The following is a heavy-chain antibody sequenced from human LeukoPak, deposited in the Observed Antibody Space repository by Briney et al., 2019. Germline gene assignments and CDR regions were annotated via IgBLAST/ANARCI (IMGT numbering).Heavy chain of an antibody. V-gene: IGHV4-4*02. Sequence: PSGTLTLTYAVSRGSISSTDWWIWAGQPPGEGLEWIGEIYHSGSTKYNPSLKSRVTISVDKSKNQLSLKVSSVTAADTAVYYCARDASLEMGAFDVGDQGATVTVSS. CDR1: RGSISSTDW. D-gene: IGHD2-8*01. CDR3: ARDASLEMGAFDV. J-gene: IGHJ3*01. CDR2: IYHSGST.